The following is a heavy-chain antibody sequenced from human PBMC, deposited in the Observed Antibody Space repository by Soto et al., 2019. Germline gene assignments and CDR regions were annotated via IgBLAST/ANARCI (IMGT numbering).Heavy chain of an antibody. Sequence: SETLSLTCTVSGGSISSSSYYWSWIRQPPGKGLEWIGSIYYSGSTYYNPSLKSRVTISVDTSKNQFSLKLSSVTAADTAVYHCAREILRFLEWFPGGAFDIWGQGTMVTVSS. V-gene: IGHV4-39*01. J-gene: IGHJ3*02. CDR2: IYYSGST. D-gene: IGHD3-3*01. CDR3: AREILRFLEWFPGGAFDI. CDR1: GGSISSSSYY.